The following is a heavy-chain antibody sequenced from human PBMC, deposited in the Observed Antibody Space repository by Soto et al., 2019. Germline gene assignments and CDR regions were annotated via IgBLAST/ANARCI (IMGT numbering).Heavy chain of an antibody. J-gene: IGHJ4*02. CDR1: GGSISSGGYY. D-gene: IGHD3-22*01. CDR3: ARYYDSSNLDY. CDR2: IYYSGST. Sequence: PSETLSLTCTVSGGSISSGGYYWSWIRQHPGKGLEWIGYIYYSGSTYYNPSLKSRVTISVDTSKNQFSLKLSSVTAADTAVYYCARYYDSSNLDYWGQGTLVTVSS. V-gene: IGHV4-31*03.